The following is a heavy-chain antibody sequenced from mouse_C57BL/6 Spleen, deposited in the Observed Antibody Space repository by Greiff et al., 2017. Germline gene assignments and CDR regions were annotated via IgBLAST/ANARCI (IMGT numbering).Heavy chain of an antibody. CDR1: GYTFTSYW. J-gene: IGHJ4*01. CDR3: ARWVKGYDDGAYYDMEY. Sequence: QVQLQQPGAELVKLGASVKLSCKASGYTFTSYWMHWVKQRPGRGLEWIGRIDPNSGGPKYNEKFKSKATLPVAKPSSTAYMQRSSLSSEDSAVYYVARWVKGYDDGAYYDMEYWGQRTSVTVSS. V-gene: IGHV1-72*01. D-gene: IGHD2-2*01. CDR2: IDPNSGGP.